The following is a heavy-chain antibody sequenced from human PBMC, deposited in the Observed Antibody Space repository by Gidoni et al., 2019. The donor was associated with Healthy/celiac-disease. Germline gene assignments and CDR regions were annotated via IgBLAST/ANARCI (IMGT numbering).Heavy chain of an antibody. CDR3: ATAFSSGS. CDR2: ITSSGSSM. Sequence: EVQLVESGGGPVKPGGSLRLACAASGFTLSNDNMNWVRQAPGKGLEWVSSITSSGSSMYYADSVKCRFTISRDNAKNSLYLQMHSLRADDSALYYCATAFSSGSWGQGTLVTVSS. D-gene: IGHD6-19*01. V-gene: IGHV3-21*01. J-gene: IGHJ5*02. CDR1: GFTLSNDN.